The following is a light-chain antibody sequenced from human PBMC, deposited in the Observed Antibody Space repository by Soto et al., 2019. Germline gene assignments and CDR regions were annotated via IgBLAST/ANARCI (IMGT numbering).Light chain of an antibody. CDR2: GAS. CDR3: QQSYTSPAFT. J-gene: IGKJ3*01. V-gene: IGKV1-39*01. Sequence: DIQMTQSPPSLSAFVGDRVTITCRASQTISDNLNWYQQKPGKAPRLLVYGASNLPSGVPSRFIGSGSGTDFTLTISSLQPEDFAIYYCQQSYTSPAFTFGPGTRVDFK. CDR1: QTISDN.